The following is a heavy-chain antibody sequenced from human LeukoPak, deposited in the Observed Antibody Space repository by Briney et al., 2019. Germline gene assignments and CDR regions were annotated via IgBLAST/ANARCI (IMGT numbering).Heavy chain of an antibody. CDR3: ARSFGGDYAPTNLDY. J-gene: IGHJ4*02. CDR2: IYYSGST. Sequence: SWVRQHPGKGLEWIGYIYYSGSTYYNPSLKSRVTISVDTSKNQFSLKLSSVTAADTAVYYCARSFGGDYAPTNLDYWGQGTLVTVSS. V-gene: IGHV4-31*02. D-gene: IGHD4-17*01.